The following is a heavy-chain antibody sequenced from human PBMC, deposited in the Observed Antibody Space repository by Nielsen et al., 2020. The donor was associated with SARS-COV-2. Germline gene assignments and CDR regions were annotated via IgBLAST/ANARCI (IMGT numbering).Heavy chain of an antibody. CDR3: ARDSVSYRIHDAFSV. Sequence: SATLSLTCTVSGDSINSGGYYWSWIRPHPGKGLEWIGDLYHGGSTYYNQSLRSRLTLSTDTSKNQFSLTLTSVTAADTAIYFCARDSVSYRIHDAFSVWGQWTVVTVSS. J-gene: IGHJ3*01. CDR2: LYHGGST. V-gene: IGHV4-31*03. CDR1: GDSINSGGYY. D-gene: IGHD3-10*01.